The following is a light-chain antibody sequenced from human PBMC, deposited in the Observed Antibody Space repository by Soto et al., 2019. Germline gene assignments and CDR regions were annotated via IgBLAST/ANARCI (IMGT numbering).Light chain of an antibody. CDR2: PAS. Sequence: EIVLTQSPCTLSLSPGERATLSCRASLTISSAFLAWYQHNPGQAHRLLISPASSRATGIPDRFSGSGSGAYLPLTIRGLEPEAFAVYYCQQYVSSPRTFGQGAKVDI. J-gene: IGKJ1*01. V-gene: IGKV3-20*01. CDR3: QQYVSSPRT. CDR1: LTISSAF.